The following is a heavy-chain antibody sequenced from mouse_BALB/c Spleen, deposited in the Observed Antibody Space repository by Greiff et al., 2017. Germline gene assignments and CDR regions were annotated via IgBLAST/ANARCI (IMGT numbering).Heavy chain of an antibody. CDR2: INPYNDGT. D-gene: IGHD2-1*01. V-gene: IGHV1-14*01. Sequence: VQLQQSGPELVKPGASVKMSCKASGYTFTSYVMHWVKQKPGQGLEWIGYINPYNDGTKYNEKFKGKATLTSDKSSSTPYMELSSLTSEDSAVYYCARGGYYGNSWFAYWGQGTLVTVSA. CDR1: GYTFTSYV. CDR3: ARGGYYGNSWFAY. J-gene: IGHJ3*01.